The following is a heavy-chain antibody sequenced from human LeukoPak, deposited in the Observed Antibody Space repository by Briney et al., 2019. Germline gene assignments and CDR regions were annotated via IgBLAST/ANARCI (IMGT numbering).Heavy chain of an antibody. Sequence: SETLSLTCTVSGGSISSSSYYWGWIRQPPGKGLEWIGSIYYSGSTYYHPSLKSRVTISVDTAKNQFSLKLSSVTAADTAVYYCVRGRYSSGWFKDKNWFDPWGQGIPVTVSS. CDR1: GGSISSSSYY. V-gene: IGHV4-39*07. D-gene: IGHD6-19*01. J-gene: IGHJ5*02. CDR2: IYYSGST. CDR3: VRGRYSSGWFKDKNWFDP.